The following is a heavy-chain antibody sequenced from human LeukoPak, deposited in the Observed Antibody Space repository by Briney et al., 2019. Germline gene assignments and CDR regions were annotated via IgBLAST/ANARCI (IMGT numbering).Heavy chain of an antibody. CDR3: ARVMGNYASDY. D-gene: IGHD1-7*01. Sequence: PGGSLRLSCAASGFSFSDYYMCWIRQAPGKGLEWVSYISSSGDTMSYADSVKGRFTISRDNAKNSLYLQMSSLRAEDAAIYYCARVMGNYASDYWGQGALVTVSS. V-gene: IGHV3-11*04. CDR2: ISSSGDTM. J-gene: IGHJ4*02. CDR1: GFSFSDYY.